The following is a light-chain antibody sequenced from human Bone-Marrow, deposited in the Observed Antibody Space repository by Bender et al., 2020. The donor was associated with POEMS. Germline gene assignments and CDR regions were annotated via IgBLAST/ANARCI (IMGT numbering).Light chain of an antibody. V-gene: IGLV3-1*01. CDR3: ASWDVSLNGWV. J-gene: IGLJ3*02. Sequence: SYELTQAPSVSVSPGQTASVTCSGDHLGDKYVCWYQQKPGQSPVLVIYQDSRRPSGIAERFSGSKSGTSASLAISGLQSEDEAIYYCASWDVSLNGWVFGAGTTLTVL. CDR1: HLGDKY. CDR2: QDS.